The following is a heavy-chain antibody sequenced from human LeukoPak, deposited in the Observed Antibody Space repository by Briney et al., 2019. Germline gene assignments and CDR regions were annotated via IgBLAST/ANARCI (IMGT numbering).Heavy chain of an antibody. CDR2: ISYDGSNK. Sequence: AGGFLRLSCAASGFTFSSYGMPWVRQAPGKGLEWVAVISYDGSNKYYADSVKGRFTISRDNSKNTLYLQMNSLRAEDTAVYYCANQKDRYCSSTSCYYYGMDVWGQGTTVTVSS. V-gene: IGHV3-30*18. J-gene: IGHJ6*02. CDR3: ANQKDRYCSSTSCYYYGMDV. D-gene: IGHD2-2*01. CDR1: GFTFSSYG.